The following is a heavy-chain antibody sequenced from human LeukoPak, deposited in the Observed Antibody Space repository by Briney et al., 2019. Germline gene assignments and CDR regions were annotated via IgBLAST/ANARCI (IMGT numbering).Heavy chain of an antibody. J-gene: IGHJ4*02. CDR3: ARDVEPNDFWSGYLSAGAPLNDY. Sequence: ASVKVSCKASGYTFTGYYMHWVRQAPGQGLEWMGWINPNSGGTNYAQKFQGRVTMTRDTSISTAYMELSRLRSDDTAVYYCARDVEPNDFWSGYLSAGAPLNDYWGQGTLVTVSS. D-gene: IGHD3-3*01. V-gene: IGHV1-2*02. CDR1: GYTFTGYY. CDR2: INPNSGGT.